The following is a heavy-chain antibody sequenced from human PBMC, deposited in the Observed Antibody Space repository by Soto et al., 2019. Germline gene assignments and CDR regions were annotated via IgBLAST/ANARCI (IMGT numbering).Heavy chain of an antibody. V-gene: IGHV3-23*01. J-gene: IGHJ4*02. CDR2: ISGSGGST. D-gene: IGHD2-21*02. CDR3: AKDPEGGDWHPPPLYFDY. CDR1: GFTFSSYA. Sequence: GGSLRLSCAASGFTFSSYAMSWVRQAPGKGLEWVSAISGSGGSTYYADSVKGRFTISRDNSKNTLYLQMNSLRAEDTAVYYCAKDPEGGDWHPPPLYFDYWGQGTLVTVSS.